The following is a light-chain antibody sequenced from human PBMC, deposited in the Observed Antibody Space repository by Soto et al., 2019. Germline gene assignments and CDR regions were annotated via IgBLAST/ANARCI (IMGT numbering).Light chain of an antibody. CDR3: QQHDTSPLT. V-gene: IGKV1-9*01. CDR1: QGISSY. CDR2: AAS. Sequence: DIQLTQSPSFLSSSVGDRVTITCRASQGISSYLGWFQQKPGKAPKLLIYAASTLKSGVPTRFSGSGSGTDFTLTISSLQPEDFATYYYQQHDTSPLTFGRGTRLDI. J-gene: IGKJ5*01.